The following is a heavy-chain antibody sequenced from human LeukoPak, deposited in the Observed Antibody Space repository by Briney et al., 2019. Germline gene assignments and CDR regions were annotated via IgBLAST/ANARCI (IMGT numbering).Heavy chain of an antibody. V-gene: IGHV4-34*01. D-gene: IGHD3-3*01. J-gene: IGHJ5*02. CDR2: INHSGST. Sequence: SETLSLTCAVYGGSFSGYYWSWIRQPPGKGLEWIGEINHSGSTNYNPSLKSRVTISVDTSKNQFSLKLSSVTDADTAVYYCAREKAGYDFWSSYSPDWFDPWGQGTLVTVSS. CDR1: GGSFSGYY. CDR3: AREKAGYDFWSSYSPDWFDP.